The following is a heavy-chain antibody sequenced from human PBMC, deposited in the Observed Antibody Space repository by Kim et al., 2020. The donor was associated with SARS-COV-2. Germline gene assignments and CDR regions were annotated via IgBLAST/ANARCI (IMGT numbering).Heavy chain of an antibody. CDR2: ISYDGSNK. V-gene: IGHV3-30*04. Sequence: GGSLRLSCAASGFTFSSYAMHWVRQAPGKGLEWVAVISYDGSNKYYADSVKGRFIISRDNSKNTLCLQMNSLRAEDTAVYYCARSSGYSFFDIWGQGTMVTVSS. CDR1: GFTFSSYA. J-gene: IGHJ3*02. D-gene: IGHD3-22*01. CDR3: ARSSGYSFFDI.